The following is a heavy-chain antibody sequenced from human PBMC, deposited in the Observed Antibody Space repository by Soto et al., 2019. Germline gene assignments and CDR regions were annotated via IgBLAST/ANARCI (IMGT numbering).Heavy chain of an antibody. V-gene: IGHV5-51*01. J-gene: IGHJ4*02. CDR1: GYSFNDYW. CDR2: IYPDDSNI. Sequence: GESLKISCKGSGYSFNDYWIAWVRHMPGKGLESMGIIYPDDSNIKYSPSFEGQVTISADRSISTAYLQWSSLEASDTAIYYCARTSIAGIRGYFDYWGQGTLVTVSS. D-gene: IGHD2-21*01. CDR3: ARTSIAGIRGYFDY.